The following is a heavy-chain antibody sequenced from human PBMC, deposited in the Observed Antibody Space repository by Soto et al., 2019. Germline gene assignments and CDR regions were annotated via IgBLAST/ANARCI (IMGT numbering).Heavy chain of an antibody. D-gene: IGHD4-17*01. CDR2: IYYSGST. V-gene: IGHV4-39*01. CDR3: ARHGTYGERDY. Sequence: SETLSLTCSVSGASISSSSYYWGWIRQPPGKGLDWIGSIYYSGSTYYNPSLKSRVTISVDTSKNQFSLKLSSVTAADTAVYYCARHGTYGERDYWGQGTPVTVS. J-gene: IGHJ4*02. CDR1: GASISSSSYY.